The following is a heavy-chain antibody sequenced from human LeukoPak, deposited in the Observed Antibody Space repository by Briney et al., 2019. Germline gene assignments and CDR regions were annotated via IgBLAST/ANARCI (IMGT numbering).Heavy chain of an antibody. CDR2: ISSSSSYI. V-gene: IGHV3-21*01. D-gene: IGHD5-12*01. Sequence: GGSLRLSCAASGFTFSSYSMNWVRQAPGKGLEWVSSISSSSSYIYYADSVKGRFTISRDNAKNSLYLQMNSLRAKDTAVYYCARDRATHYYMDVWGKGTTVTVSS. J-gene: IGHJ6*03. CDR1: GFTFSSYS. CDR3: ARDRATHYYMDV.